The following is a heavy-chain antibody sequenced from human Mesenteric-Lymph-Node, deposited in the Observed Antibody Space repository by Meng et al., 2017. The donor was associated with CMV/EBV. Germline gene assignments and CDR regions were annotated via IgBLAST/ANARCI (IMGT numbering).Heavy chain of an antibody. CDR2: INHSGSI. V-gene: IGHV4-34*01. D-gene: IGHD5-18*01. CDR3: ARGGFSYGYPFFQH. Sequence: SETLSLTCAVYGGSFSGYYWSWIRQPPGKGLEWIGEINHSGSINSNPSLKSRVTISVDTSKNQFSLKLSSVTAADTAVYYCARGGFSYGYPFFQHWGQGTLVTVSS. J-gene: IGHJ1*01. CDR1: GGSFSGYY.